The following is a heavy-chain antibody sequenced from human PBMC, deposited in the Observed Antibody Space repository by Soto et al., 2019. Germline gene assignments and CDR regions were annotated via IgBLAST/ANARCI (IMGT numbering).Heavy chain of an antibody. CDR3: AILRYDFWSGYYIGGYFDY. D-gene: IGHD3-3*01. J-gene: IGHJ4*02. Sequence: QLQLQESGPGLVKPSETLSLTCTVSGGSISSSSYYWGWIRQPPGKGLEWIGSIYYSGSTYYNPSLKSRVTISVDTSKNQFSLKLSSVTAADTAVYYCAILRYDFWSGYYIGGYFDYWGQGTLVTVSS. V-gene: IGHV4-39*01. CDR2: IYYSGST. CDR1: GGSISSSSYY.